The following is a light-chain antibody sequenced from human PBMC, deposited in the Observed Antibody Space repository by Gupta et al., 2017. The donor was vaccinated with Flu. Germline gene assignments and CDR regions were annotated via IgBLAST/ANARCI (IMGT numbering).Light chain of an antibody. CDR1: HSITYW. CDR3: QQYASYPLT. Sequence: VQITQSPSTLSASVGDRVTITCRASHSITYWLAWYQQQPGKPPNLLIYAASTLQSGVPSRFSGSGSGTDFTLTISSLQPDDFAAYYCQQYASYPLTFGGGTRVE. J-gene: IGKJ4*01. V-gene: IGKV1-5*03. CDR2: AAS.